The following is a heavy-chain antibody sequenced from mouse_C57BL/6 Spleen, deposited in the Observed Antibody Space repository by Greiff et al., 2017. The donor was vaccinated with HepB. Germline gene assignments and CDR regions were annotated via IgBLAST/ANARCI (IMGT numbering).Heavy chain of an antibody. CDR3: ARDVGSGIDY. CDR2: ISSGSSTI. V-gene: IGHV5-17*01. CDR1: GFTFSDYG. J-gene: IGHJ2*01. Sequence: EVNLVESGGGLVKPGGSLKLSCAASGFTFSDYGMHWVRQAPEKGLEWVAYISSGSSTIYYADTVKGRFTISRDNAKNTLFLQMTSLRSEDTAMYYCARDVGSGIDYWGQGTTLTVSS.